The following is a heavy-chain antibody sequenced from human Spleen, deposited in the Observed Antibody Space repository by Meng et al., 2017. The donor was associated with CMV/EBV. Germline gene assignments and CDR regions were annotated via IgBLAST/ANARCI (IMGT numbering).Heavy chain of an antibody. Sequence: GSLRRSCSVSGGSISSFYWNWIRQSPGKGLEWIGYIHYSGSTNYNPSLRSRVTISVDPSKNQFSLRLSSVTAADTAVYYCARHPSLHRGGWFDPWGQGTLVTVSS. J-gene: IGHJ5*02. D-gene: IGHD3-10*01. CDR3: ARHPSLHRGGWFDP. V-gene: IGHV4-59*01. CDR1: GGSISSFY. CDR2: IHYSGST.